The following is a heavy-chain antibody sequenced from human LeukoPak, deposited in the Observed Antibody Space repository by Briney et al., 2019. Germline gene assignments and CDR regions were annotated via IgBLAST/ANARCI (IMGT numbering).Heavy chain of an antibody. D-gene: IGHD2-2*01. CDR1: RNIFTGYF. Sequence: ASVKVSCKASRNIFTGYFIHWVRQAPGQGLEWMGWINPKNGGTNPAEKFQGRVTMTRDTSLSTAFMELTGLTSDDTAVYYCARESACGTTNCLAPADWLDPWGQGTLVIVSS. CDR2: INPKNGGT. V-gene: IGHV1-2*02. CDR3: ARESACGTTNCLAPADWLDP. J-gene: IGHJ5*02.